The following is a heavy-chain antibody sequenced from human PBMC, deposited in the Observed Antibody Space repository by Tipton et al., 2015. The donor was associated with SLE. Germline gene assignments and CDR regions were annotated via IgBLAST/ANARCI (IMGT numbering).Heavy chain of an antibody. CDR1: GGSISSYY. Sequence: TLSLTCTVSGGSISSYYWSWIRQPPGKGLEWIGYIYYSGSTNYNPSLKSRVTISVDTSKNQFSLKLSSVTAADTAVYYCARVPFYYYYYMAVWGKGTTVSVSS. V-gene: IGHV4-59*01. J-gene: IGHJ6*03. CDR2: IYYSGST. CDR3: ARVPFYYYYYMAV.